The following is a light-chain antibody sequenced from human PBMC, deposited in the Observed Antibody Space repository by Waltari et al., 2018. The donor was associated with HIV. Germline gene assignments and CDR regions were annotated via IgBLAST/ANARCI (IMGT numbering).Light chain of an antibody. CDR1: NSNIGSNS. CDR2: NTD. J-gene: IGLJ3*02. V-gene: IGLV1-44*01. Sequence: QSVLTQPPSASGTPGQRVIISCSGSNSNIGSNSVTWYHQFPGTAPKLLIYNTDQGPSGVPVGFSGSDPGSSVSMAISEVQADGEADYYWAAWDDTLDGWVFGGGTKLTVL. CDR3: AAWDDTLDGWV.